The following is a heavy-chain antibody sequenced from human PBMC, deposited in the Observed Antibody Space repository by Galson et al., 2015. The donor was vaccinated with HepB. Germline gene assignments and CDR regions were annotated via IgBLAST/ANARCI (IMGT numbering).Heavy chain of an antibody. V-gene: IGHV1-69*13. D-gene: IGHD2-2*01. CDR1: GGTFSSYA. CDR2: IIPIFGTA. CDR3: ASEEVPADAFDI. J-gene: IGHJ3*02. Sequence: SVKVSCKASGGTFSSYAISWVRQAPGQGLEWMGGIIPIFGTANYAQKFQGRVTITADESTSTAYMELSSLRSEDTAVYYCASEEVPADAFDIWGQGTMVTVSS.